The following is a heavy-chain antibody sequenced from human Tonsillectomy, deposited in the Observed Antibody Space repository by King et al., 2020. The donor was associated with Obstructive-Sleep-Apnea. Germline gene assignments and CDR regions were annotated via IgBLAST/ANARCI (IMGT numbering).Heavy chain of an antibody. J-gene: IGHJ6*02. CDR2: ISYDGSNK. V-gene: IGHV3-30-3*01. D-gene: IGHD3-22*01. CDR3: SCDWVTTKHYYDSSGRRGYYYGMDV. CDR1: GFTFSSYA. Sequence: VQLVESGGGVVQPGRSLRLSCAASGFTFSSYAMHWVRQAPGKVLEWVAVISYDGSNKYYADSVKGRFTISRDNSKNTLYLQMHSLRAEDTAVYYCSCDWVTTKHYYDSSGRRGYYYGMDVWGQGTTVTVSS.